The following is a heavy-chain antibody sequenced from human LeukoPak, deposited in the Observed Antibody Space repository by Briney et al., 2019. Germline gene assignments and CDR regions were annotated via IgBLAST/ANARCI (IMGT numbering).Heavy chain of an antibody. Sequence: HPGGSLRLSCAASGFTFDDYAMSWVRQAPGKGLEWVSAISGSGGSTYYADSVKGRFTISRDNSKNTLYLQMNSLRAEDTAVYYCARGFVGFLHHYYYGMDVWGQGTTVTVSS. CDR3: ARGFVGFLHHYYYGMDV. CDR1: GFTFDDYA. CDR2: ISGSGGST. J-gene: IGHJ6*02. V-gene: IGHV3-23*01. D-gene: IGHD2-21*01.